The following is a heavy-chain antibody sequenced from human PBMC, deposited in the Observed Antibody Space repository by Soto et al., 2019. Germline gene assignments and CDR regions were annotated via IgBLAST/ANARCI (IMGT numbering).Heavy chain of an antibody. CDR3: ARDRRKYYDILTGYSYFDY. J-gene: IGHJ4*02. D-gene: IGHD3-9*01. CDR2: INPSGGST. CDR1: GYTFTSYY. V-gene: IGHV1-46*03. Sequence: ASVKVSCRASGYTFTSYYMHWVRQAPGQGLEWMGIINPSGGSTSYAQKFQGRVTMTRDTSTSTVYMELSSLRSEDTAVYYCARDRRKYYDILTGYSYFDYWGQGTLVTVSS.